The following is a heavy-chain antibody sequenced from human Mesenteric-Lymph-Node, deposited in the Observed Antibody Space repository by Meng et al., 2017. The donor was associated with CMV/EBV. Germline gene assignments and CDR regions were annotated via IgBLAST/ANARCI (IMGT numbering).Heavy chain of an antibody. Sequence: GESLKISCAASGFTFSSYAMSWVRQAPGKGLEWVSAISGSGGSTYYADSVTGRFTISRDNSKNTLSLQMNSLRAEDTAVYYCANLKGYYYDSSGPYYFDYWGQGTLVTVSS. J-gene: IGHJ4*02. D-gene: IGHD3-22*01. CDR2: ISGSGGST. CDR1: GFTFSSYA. CDR3: ANLKGYYYDSSGPYYFDY. V-gene: IGHV3-23*01.